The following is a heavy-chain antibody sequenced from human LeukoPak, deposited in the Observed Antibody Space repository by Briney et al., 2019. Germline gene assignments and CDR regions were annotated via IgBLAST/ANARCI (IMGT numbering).Heavy chain of an antibody. CDR3: ARDRGHSGYDWGGCGGDCYSLGY. Sequence: ASVKISCKASGGTFSSYAISWVRQAPGQGLEWMGRIIPIFGTANYAQKFQGRVTITTDESTSTAYMELSSLRSEDTAVYYCARDRGHSGYDWGGCGGDCYSLGYWGQGNLVTVSS. CDR2: IIPIFGTA. V-gene: IGHV1-69*05. D-gene: IGHD2-21*02. CDR1: GGTFSSYA. J-gene: IGHJ4*02.